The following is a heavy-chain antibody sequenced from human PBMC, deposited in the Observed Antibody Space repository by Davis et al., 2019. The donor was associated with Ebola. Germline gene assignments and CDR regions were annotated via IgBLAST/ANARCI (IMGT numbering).Heavy chain of an antibody. CDR2: INPISGDT. D-gene: IGHD3-10*01. CDR1: GYTLTDYQ. V-gene: IGHV1-2*02. CDR3: ARDLSYSYYYHHYGMDV. Sequence: ASVKVSCKASGYTLTDYQMHWVRQAPGQGLEWMGGINPISGDTNYAEKFQGRVTMTRDTSISTVYMELIRLRSDDTAVYFCARDLSYSYYYHHYGMDVWGQGTTVTVSS. J-gene: IGHJ6*02.